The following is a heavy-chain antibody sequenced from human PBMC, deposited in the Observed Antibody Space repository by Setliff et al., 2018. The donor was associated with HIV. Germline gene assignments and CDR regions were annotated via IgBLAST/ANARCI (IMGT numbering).Heavy chain of an antibody. CDR2: INHSGST. CDR1: GGSFSGYY. J-gene: IGHJ5*02. D-gene: IGHD6-19*01. CDR3: ARWQWLANWFDP. Sequence: SETLSLTCAVYGGSFSGYYWSWIRQPPGKGLEWIGEINHSGSTNYNPSLKSRVTISVDTSKNQFSLKLSPVTAADTAVYYCARWQWLANWFDPWGQGTLVTVSS. V-gene: IGHV4-34*01.